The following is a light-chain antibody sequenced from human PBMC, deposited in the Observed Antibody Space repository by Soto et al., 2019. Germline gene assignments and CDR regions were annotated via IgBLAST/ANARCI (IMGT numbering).Light chain of an antibody. CDR3: QQHDNSPLT. V-gene: IGKV1-39*01. J-gene: IGKJ4*01. CDR2: AAS. CDR1: QSISSY. Sequence: DIQMTQSPSSLSASVGDRVTITCRASQSISSYLNWYQQKPGKAPKLLIYAASSLQGGVPSRFSGSGSGTDFTLTISSLQPEDFAVYYCQQHDNSPLTFGGGTKVDIK.